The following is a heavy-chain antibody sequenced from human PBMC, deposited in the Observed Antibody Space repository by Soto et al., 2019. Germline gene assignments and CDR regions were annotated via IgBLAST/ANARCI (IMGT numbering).Heavy chain of an antibody. CDR2: IYHSGST. D-gene: IGHD3-10*01. CDR3: ARVKASGVNFDY. V-gene: IGHV4-4*02. CDR1: GGSISSNNW. J-gene: IGHJ4*02. Sequence: QVQLQESGPGLVKPSGTLSLTCAVSGGSISSNNWWSWVRQPPGKGLEWIGEIYHSGSTNYNPSLKSLVTISVDKSKNQFSLKLSSVTAADTAVYYCARVKASGVNFDYWGQGTLVTVSS.